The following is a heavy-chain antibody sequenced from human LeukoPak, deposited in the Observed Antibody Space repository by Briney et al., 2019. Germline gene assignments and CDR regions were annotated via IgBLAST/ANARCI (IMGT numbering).Heavy chain of an antibody. D-gene: IGHD5-18*01. V-gene: IGHV3-13*01. CDR2: IGTAGDA. CDR3: VRGYSYTYEY. Sequence: GGSLRLSCAASGFTFSNYDMHWVRQVTGKGLEWVSAIGTAGDAYYPGSVRGRFTISRENAKNSLYLQMNSLRAGDTAVYYCVRGYSYTYEYWGQGTQVTVSS. J-gene: IGHJ4*02. CDR1: GFTFSNYD.